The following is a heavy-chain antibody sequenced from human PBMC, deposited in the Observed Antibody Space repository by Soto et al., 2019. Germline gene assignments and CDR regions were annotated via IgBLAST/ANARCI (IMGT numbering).Heavy chain of an antibody. CDR2: IYYSGST. Sequence: QVRLQESGPGLVKPSETLSLTCTVSGGSISSYYWTWIRQPPGKGLEWIGYIYYSGSTNYNPSLKSLVTISVDPSKNQFSLKLSSVTAADTAVDYCATLYCSGGSCNPDYWGQGTLVTVSS. J-gene: IGHJ4*02. CDR1: GGSISSYY. D-gene: IGHD2-15*01. CDR3: ATLYCSGGSCNPDY. V-gene: IGHV4-59*01.